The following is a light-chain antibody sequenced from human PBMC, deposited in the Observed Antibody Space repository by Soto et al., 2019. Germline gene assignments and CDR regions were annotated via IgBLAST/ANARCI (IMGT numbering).Light chain of an antibody. CDR3: QQYGSSGT. V-gene: IGKV3-20*01. CDR1: QSFRSNY. Sequence: EIVLTQSPGTLSLSPGETATLSCRASQSFRSNYLAWYQQRPGQAPRLLIYAVSSRASGIPDRFSGSVSGTDFTLTISRLEPEDFAVYYCQQYGSSGTFGQGTKVEIK. J-gene: IGKJ1*01. CDR2: AVS.